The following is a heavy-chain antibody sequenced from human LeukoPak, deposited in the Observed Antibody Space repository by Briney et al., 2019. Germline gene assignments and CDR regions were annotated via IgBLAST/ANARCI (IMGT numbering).Heavy chain of an antibody. CDR1: GFTFSSYS. CDR2: ISSSSSYI. J-gene: IGHJ6*02. Sequence: GSLRLSCAASGFTFSSYSMNWVRQAPGKGLEWVSSISSSSSYIYYADSVKGRFTISRDNAKNSLYLQMNSLRAEDTAVYYCARDLPPRAYYGMDVWGQGTTVTVSS. CDR3: ARDLPPRAYYGMDV. V-gene: IGHV3-21*01.